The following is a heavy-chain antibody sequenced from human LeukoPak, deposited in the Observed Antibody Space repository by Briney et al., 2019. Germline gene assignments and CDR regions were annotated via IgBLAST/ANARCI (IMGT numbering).Heavy chain of an antibody. D-gene: IGHD3-16*01. Sequence: SETLSLTCTVSGGSISSGSYYWSWIRQPAGKGLEWIGRIYTSGSTYYNPSLKSRVTISVDTSKNQFSLKLSSVTAADTAVYYCARTGPPFMLDNWFDPWGQGTLVTVSS. CDR1: GGSISSGSYY. CDR3: ARTGPPFMLDNWFDP. CDR2: IYTSGST. V-gene: IGHV4-61*02. J-gene: IGHJ5*02.